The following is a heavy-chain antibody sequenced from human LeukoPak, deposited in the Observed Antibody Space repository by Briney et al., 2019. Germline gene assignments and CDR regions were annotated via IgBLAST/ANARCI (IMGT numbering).Heavy chain of an antibody. J-gene: IGHJ6*02. CDR3: ARAPWMYYYGMDV. CDR1: GGSFSGYH. D-gene: IGHD1-1*01. V-gene: IGHV4-34*01. CDR2: INHSGST. Sequence: SETLSLTCAVYGGSFSGYHWSWIRQPPGKGLEWIGEINHSGSTNYNPSLKSRVTISVDTSKNQFSLKLSSVTAADTAVYYCARAPWMYYYGMDVWGQGTTVTVSS.